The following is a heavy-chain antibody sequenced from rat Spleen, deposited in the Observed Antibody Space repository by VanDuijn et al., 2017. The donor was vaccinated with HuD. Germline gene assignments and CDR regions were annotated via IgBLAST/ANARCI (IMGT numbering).Heavy chain of an antibody. CDR3: ARFRHHYFDY. V-gene: IGHV5-7*01. CDR2: ISFDGTTT. J-gene: IGHJ2*01. CDR1: GFTFSDYA. Sequence: EVQLVESGGGLVQPGRSLKLSCAASGFTFSDYAMAWVRQAPKEGLEWVATISFDGTTTYYRDSVKGRFTISRDVEKSTLYLQMNSLRSEDTATYYCARFRHHYFDYWGQGVMVTVSS.